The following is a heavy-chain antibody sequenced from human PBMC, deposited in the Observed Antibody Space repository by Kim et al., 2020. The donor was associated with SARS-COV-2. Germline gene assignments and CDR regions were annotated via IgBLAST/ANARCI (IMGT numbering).Heavy chain of an antibody. V-gene: IGHV1-69*04. CDR2: IIPILGIA. Sequence: SVKVSCKASGGSFSSYTISWVRQAPGQGLEWMGRIIPILGIANYAQKFQGRVTITADKSTSTAYMELSSLRSEDTAVYYCARDPGIAAAGSFDYWGQGTLVTVSS. CDR3: ARDPGIAAAGSFDY. J-gene: IGHJ4*02. CDR1: GGSFSSYT. D-gene: IGHD6-13*01.